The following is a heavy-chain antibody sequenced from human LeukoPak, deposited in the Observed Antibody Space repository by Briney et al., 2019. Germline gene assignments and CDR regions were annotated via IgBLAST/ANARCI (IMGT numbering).Heavy chain of an antibody. J-gene: IGHJ4*02. CDR3: ARVGASYGALDY. D-gene: IGHD1-26*01. Sequence: GSLRLSCAASGVTFSTFEVNWVRQAPGKGLEWVSFISSSASTIFYADSVKGRFTISRDNARNSLYLQMNSLRFEDTAIYYCARVGASYGALDYWGQGALVTVSS. CDR1: GVTFSTFE. CDR2: ISSSASTI. V-gene: IGHV3-48*03.